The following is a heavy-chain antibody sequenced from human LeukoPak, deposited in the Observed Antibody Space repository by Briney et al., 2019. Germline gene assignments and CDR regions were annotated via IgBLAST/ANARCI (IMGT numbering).Heavy chain of an antibody. J-gene: IGHJ4*02. CDR2: VFYSGST. Sequence: SETLSLTCTVSGDSISNYYWSWIRQPPGKGLEWIGYVFYSGSTNYNPSLKSRVTTSVDTSKNQFSLKLSSVTAADTAVYYCARAALRSWYDYWGQGTLVTVSS. D-gene: IGHD6-13*01. CDR1: GDSISNYY. CDR3: ARAALRSWYDY. V-gene: IGHV4-59*12.